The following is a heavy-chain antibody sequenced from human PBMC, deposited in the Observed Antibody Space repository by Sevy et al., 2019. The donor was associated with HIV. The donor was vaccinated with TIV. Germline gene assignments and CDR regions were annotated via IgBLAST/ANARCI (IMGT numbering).Heavy chain of an antibody. J-gene: IGHJ6*02. CDR3: ARERNELGGNYYGMDV. Sequence: GGSLRLSCAASGFTFSSYDMHWVRQATGKGLEWVSAIGTAGDTYYPGSVKGRFTISRENAKNSLYLQMNSLRAGDTAVYYCARERNELGGNYYGMDVWGQGTMVTVSS. D-gene: IGHD1-1*01. CDR2: IGTAGDT. CDR1: GFTFSSYD. V-gene: IGHV3-13*01.